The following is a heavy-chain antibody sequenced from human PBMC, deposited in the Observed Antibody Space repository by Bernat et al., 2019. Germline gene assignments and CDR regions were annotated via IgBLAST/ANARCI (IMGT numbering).Heavy chain of an antibody. CDR2: IYYSGST. V-gene: IGHV4-39*01. Sequence: QLQLQESGPGLVKPSETLSLTCTVSGGSVSSSSYYWGWIRQPPGKGLEWIGSIYYSGSTYYNPSLKSRVTISVDTSKNQFSLKLSSVTAADTAVYYCASLPDRWFGELLTLPWGQGTMVTVSS. CDR3: ASLPDRWFGELLTLP. CDR1: GGSVSSSSYY. J-gene: IGHJ3*01. D-gene: IGHD3-10*01.